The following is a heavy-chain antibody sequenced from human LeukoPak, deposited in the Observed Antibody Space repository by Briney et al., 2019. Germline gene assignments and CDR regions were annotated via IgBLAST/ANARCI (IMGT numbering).Heavy chain of an antibody. Sequence: GGSLRLSCAASGFTFSSYSMSWVRQAPGRGLEWVSAISGSGGSTYYADSVKGRFTISRDNSKNTLYLQMNSLRAEDTAVYYFAKDQKGRVGAIYCDYGGQGTLVTVSS. CDR1: GFTFSSYS. V-gene: IGHV3-23*01. D-gene: IGHD1-26*01. CDR3: AKDQKGRVGAIYCDY. CDR2: ISGSGGST. J-gene: IGHJ4*02.